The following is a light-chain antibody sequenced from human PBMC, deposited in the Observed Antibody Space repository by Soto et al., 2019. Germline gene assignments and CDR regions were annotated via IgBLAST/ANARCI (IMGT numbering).Light chain of an antibody. CDR1: SSDVGGYNY. Sequence: QSVLTQPASVSGSPGQSITISCTGTSSDVGGYNYVSWYQQHPGKAPKLMIHDVTNRPSGVSNRFSGSKSGNTASLTISGIQAEDEADYYCSSYISSSNVVFGGGTKVTVL. CDR3: SSYISSSNVV. CDR2: DVT. V-gene: IGLV2-14*03. J-gene: IGLJ2*01.